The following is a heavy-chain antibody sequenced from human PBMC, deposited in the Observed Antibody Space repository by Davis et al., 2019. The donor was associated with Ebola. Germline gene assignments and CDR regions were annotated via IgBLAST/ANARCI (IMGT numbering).Heavy chain of an antibody. V-gene: IGHV4-31*03. CDR1: GGSISSGGYY. CDR2: IYYSGST. Sequence: MPSETLSLTCTVSGGSISSGGYYWSWIRQHPGKGLEWIGYIYYSGSTYYNPSLKSRVTISVDTSKNQFSLKLSSVTAADTAVYYCARDYGGNRVSYWYFDLWGRGTLVTVSS. CDR3: ARDYGGNRVSYWYFDL. J-gene: IGHJ2*01. D-gene: IGHD4-23*01.